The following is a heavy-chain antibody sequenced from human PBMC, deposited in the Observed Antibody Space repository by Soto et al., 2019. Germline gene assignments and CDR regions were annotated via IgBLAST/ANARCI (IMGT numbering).Heavy chain of an antibody. CDR2: ISGSGGST. V-gene: IGHV3-23*01. J-gene: IGHJ4*02. CDR3: AKDEPPYYYDSSGYWYY. CDR1: GFTFSSYA. D-gene: IGHD3-22*01. Sequence: PGGSLRLSCAASGFTFSSYAMSWVRQAPGKGLEWVSAISGSGGSTYYADSVKGRFTISRDNSKNTLYLQMNSLRAEDTAVYYCAKDEPPYYYDSSGYWYYWGQGTLVTVSS.